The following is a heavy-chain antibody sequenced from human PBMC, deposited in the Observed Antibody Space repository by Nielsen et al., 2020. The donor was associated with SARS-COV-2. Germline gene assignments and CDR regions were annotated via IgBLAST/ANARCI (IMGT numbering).Heavy chain of an antibody. V-gene: IGHV4-4*02. Sequence: SETLSLTCAVSGGSISSNNWWSWVRQPPGKGLEWIGEIYHRGSTNYSPSLKTRVTITVDQSKNQFSLKLSPVTAADTAVYSCAREVTPHVDQPGGHWYFDLWGRGTLVTVSS. D-gene: IGHD2-21*02. CDR2: IYHRGST. CDR3: AREVTPHVDQPGGHWYFDL. J-gene: IGHJ2*01. CDR1: GGSISSNNW.